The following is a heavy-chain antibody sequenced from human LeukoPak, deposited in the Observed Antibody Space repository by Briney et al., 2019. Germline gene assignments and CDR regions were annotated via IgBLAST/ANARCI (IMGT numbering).Heavy chain of an antibody. Sequence: ASVKVSCKASGYTFTSYGISLVRQAPGQGLEWMGWISAYNGNTNYAQKLQGRVTMTTDTSTSTAYMELRSLRSDDTAVYYCARESLHPVTTSNWFDPWGQGTLVTVSS. CDR3: ARESLHPVTTSNWFDP. V-gene: IGHV1-18*01. J-gene: IGHJ5*02. CDR1: GYTFTSYG. CDR2: ISAYNGNT. D-gene: IGHD4-17*01.